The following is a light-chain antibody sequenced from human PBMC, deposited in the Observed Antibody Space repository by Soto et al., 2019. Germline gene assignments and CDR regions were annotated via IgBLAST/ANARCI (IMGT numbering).Light chain of an antibody. CDR1: SSDVGGYNY. V-gene: IGLV2-14*01. CDR2: DVS. J-gene: IGLJ2*01. Sequence: QSALTQPASVSGSPGQSITISCTGTSSDVGGYNYVSWYQQHPGKAPKLMIYDVSNRPSGVSNRFSGSKSGNTASLTISGLQAEDEAYYYCISYTSSSTSVVFGGGTKLTVL. CDR3: ISYTSSSTSVV.